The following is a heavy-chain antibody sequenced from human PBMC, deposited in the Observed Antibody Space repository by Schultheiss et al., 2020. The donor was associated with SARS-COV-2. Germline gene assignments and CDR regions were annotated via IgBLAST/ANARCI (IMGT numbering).Heavy chain of an antibody. CDR1: GFTFSSYA. J-gene: IGHJ6*03. D-gene: IGHD2-2*01. CDR3: ARVFRRIVVVPAATYMDV. CDR2: ISGSGGST. V-gene: IGHV3-23*01. Sequence: GGSLRLSCAASGFTFSSYAMHWVRQAPGKGLEWVSAISGSGGSTYYADSVKGRFTISRDNSKNTLYLQMNSLRAEDTAVYYCARVFRRIVVVPAATYMDVWGKGTTVTVSS.